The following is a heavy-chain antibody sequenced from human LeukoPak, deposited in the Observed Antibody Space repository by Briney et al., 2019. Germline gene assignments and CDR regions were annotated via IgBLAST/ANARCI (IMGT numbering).Heavy chain of an antibody. CDR2: IYTSGRT. D-gene: IGHD4-11*01. Sequence: SETLSLTCTVSGGSISSYYWSWIRQPAGKGLEWIGRIYTSGRTYYNPSLKSRVSMSVDTSKNQFSLKLSSVTAADTAVYYCARLCTVTTSFDYWGQGTLVTVSS. CDR1: GGSISSYY. CDR3: ARLCTVTTSFDY. V-gene: IGHV4-4*07. J-gene: IGHJ4*02.